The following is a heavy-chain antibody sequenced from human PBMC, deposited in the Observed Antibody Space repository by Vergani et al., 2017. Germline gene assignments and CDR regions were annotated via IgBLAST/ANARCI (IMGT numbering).Heavy chain of an antibody. D-gene: IGHD2-2*01. CDR1: GFTFGDYA. CDR2: IRSKAYGGTT. CDR3: ARVSTPWDIVVVPAATTYYYYGMDV. J-gene: IGHJ6*02. Sequence: EVQLVESGGGLVKPGRSLRLSCTASGFTFGDYAMSWFRQAPGKGLEWVGFIRSKAYGGTTEYAASVKGRFTISRDDSKSIAYLQMNSLKTEDTAVYYWARVSTPWDIVVVPAATTYYYYGMDVWGQGNPGHRLL. V-gene: IGHV3-49*05.